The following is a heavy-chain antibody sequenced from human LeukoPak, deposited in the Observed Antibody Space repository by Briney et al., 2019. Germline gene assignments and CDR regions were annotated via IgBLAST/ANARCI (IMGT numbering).Heavy chain of an antibody. CDR1: GGSISSGGYS. V-gene: IGHV4-34*01. D-gene: IGHD1-26*01. CDR2: ISHGGST. Sequence: SETLSLTCAVSGGSISSGGYSWSWIRQPPGKGLEWIGEISHGGSTNYNPSLTSRVTISVDTSKNQFSLKLSSVTAADTAVFYCARGQVFRVGATRLSSNYFDYWGQGALVTVSS. CDR3: ARGQVFRVGATRLSSNYFDY. J-gene: IGHJ4*02.